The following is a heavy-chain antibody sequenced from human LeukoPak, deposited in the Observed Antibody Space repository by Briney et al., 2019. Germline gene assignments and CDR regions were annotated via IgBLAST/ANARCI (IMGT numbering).Heavy chain of an antibody. CDR2: ILHNGDST. Sequence: PGGSLRLSCAASGFTFSTYVMSWVRRAPGKGLEWLSLILHNGDSTYYADSVKGRFTISRDNSKNTLYLQMNSLRAEDTAVYYCARLSSFAFDIWGQGTMVTVSS. J-gene: IGHJ3*02. D-gene: IGHD3-16*02. CDR1: GFTFSTYV. CDR3: ARLSSFAFDI. V-gene: IGHV3-23*01.